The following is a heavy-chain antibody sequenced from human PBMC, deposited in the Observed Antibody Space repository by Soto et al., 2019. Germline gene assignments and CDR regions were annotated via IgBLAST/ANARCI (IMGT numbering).Heavy chain of an antibody. CDR3: ARDPIHGSGLFDA. J-gene: IGHJ5*02. CDR1: GLTFSTYG. V-gene: IGHV3-33*01. CDR2: IWYDGINK. Sequence: QVQLVESGGGVVQPGRSLRLSCAASGLTFSTYGMHWVRQSPGKGLEWVAFIWYDGINKKYADSVKGRFTLSRDNSKNMFFLEMNSLRVEDTAVYHCARDPIHGSGLFDAWGQGTLVTVSS. D-gene: IGHD3-10*01.